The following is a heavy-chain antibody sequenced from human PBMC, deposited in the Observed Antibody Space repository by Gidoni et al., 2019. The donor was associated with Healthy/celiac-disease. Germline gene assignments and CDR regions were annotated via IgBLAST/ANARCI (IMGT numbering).Heavy chain of an antibody. CDR1: GGSLSSYY. CDR2: IYYSGST. J-gene: IGHJ5*02. Sequence: QLQLQESGPGLVKPSETLSLTCAVYGGSLSSYYWSWIRQPPGKGLEWIGYIYYSGSTNYNPSLKSRVTISVDTSKTQFSLKLSSVTAADTAVYYCARGAGSSSGDWFDPWGQGTLVTVSS. V-gene: IGHV4-59*01. CDR3: ARGAGSSSGDWFDP. D-gene: IGHD6-6*01.